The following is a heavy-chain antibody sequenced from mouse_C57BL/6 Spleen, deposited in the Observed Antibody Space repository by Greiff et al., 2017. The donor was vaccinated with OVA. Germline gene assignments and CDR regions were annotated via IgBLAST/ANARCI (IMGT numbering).Heavy chain of an antibody. J-gene: IGHJ2*01. CDR1: GFTFSDYY. CDR3: ARDLGGNYLDY. V-gene: IGHV5-16*01. Sequence: EVKLMESEGGLVQPGSSMKLSCTASGFTFSDYYMAWVRQVPEKGLEWVANINYDGSSTYYLDSLKSRFIISRDNAKNILYLQMSSLKSEDTATYYCARDLGGNYLDYWGQGTTLTVSS. CDR2: INYDGSST. D-gene: IGHD1-1*01.